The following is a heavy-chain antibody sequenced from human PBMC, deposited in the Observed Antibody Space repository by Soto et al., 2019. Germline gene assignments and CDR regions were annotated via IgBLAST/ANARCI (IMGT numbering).Heavy chain of an antibody. D-gene: IGHD3-22*01. CDR1: GFTFTTYS. CDR3: ARGEVNYYDSSGYTPFDY. J-gene: IGHJ4*02. V-gene: IGHV3-21*01. Sequence: EVQLVESGGGLVKPGGSLRHSCAASGFTFTTYSMNWVRQAPGKGPEWVASISSTYIYYADSVKGRFTISRDDAKNSLYLQMNSLSGEDTAVYFCARGEVNYYDSSGYTPFDYWGQGTLVTVSS. CDR2: ISSTYI.